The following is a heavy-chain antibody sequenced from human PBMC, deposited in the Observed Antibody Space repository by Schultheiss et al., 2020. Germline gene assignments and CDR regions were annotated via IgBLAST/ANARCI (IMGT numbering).Heavy chain of an antibody. CDR1: GYTFTSYG. J-gene: IGHJ5*02. V-gene: IGHV1-18*04. CDR2: ISAYNGNT. Sequence: AAVKVPCKASGYTFTSYGISWVRQAPGQGLEWMGWISAYNGNTNYAQKLQGRVTMTTDTSTSTAYMELRSLRSDDTAVYYCARVLTMVRGNWRWFDPWGRGTLITVAS. CDR3: ARVLTMVRGNWRWFDP. D-gene: IGHD3-10*01.